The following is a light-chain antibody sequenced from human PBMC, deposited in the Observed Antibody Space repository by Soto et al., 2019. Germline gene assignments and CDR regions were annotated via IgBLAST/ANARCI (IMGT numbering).Light chain of an antibody. V-gene: IGKV1-39*01. J-gene: IGKJ3*01. CDR2: AAS. CDR1: RTISTY. CDR3: QQSYSTPFP. Sequence: DIQMTQSPPSLSASVGDRVTITCRASRTISTYLNWYQQRPGKAPKLLIYAASSLLSGVPSRFSGSGSGTDFTLTVSSLQPEDFATYYCQQSYSTPFPFGPGTKVDVK.